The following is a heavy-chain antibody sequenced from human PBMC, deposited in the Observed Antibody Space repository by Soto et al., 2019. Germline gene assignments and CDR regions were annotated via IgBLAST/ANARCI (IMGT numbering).Heavy chain of an antibody. CDR3: ARDRLNYYYGMDV. Sequence: QVQLVESGGGVVQPGRSLRLSCAASGFTFSSYGMHWVRQAPGKGLEWVAVIWYDGSNKYYADSVKGRFTISRDNSKNTLYLQMNSLRAEDTAVYYCARDRLNYYYGMDVWGQGTTVTVSS. J-gene: IGHJ6*02. V-gene: IGHV3-33*01. CDR1: GFTFSSYG. CDR2: IWYDGSNK.